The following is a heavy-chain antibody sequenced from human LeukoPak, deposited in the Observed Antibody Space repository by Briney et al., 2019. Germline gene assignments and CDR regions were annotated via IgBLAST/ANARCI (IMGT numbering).Heavy chain of an antibody. Sequence: GGSLRLSCAASGFIFGGYWMSWVRQAPGRGLEWVANINPDGSIKYYVDSIRGRFTISRDNAKNSLYLQMNSLRAEDTAVYYCASGFLQWLYWGQGTLVTVSS. CDR3: ASGFLQWLY. J-gene: IGHJ4*02. CDR2: INPDGSIK. D-gene: IGHD3-3*01. CDR1: GFIFGGYW. V-gene: IGHV3-7*01.